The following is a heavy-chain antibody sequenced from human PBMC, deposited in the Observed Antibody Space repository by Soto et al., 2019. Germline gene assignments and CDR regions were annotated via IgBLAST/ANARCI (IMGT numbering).Heavy chain of an antibody. CDR1: GDTFSFYT. Sequence: VRLVQSGAELKKPGSSVKISCKASGDTFSFYTINWVRQAPGLGLEWMGRVNPILSMSNYAQKFQGRVTMTADKSTSTASMELRSLRSEDTAFYYCATSYGSGYRAFDYWGQGALVTVSS. J-gene: IGHJ4*02. V-gene: IGHV1-69*02. CDR2: VNPILSMS. CDR3: ATSYGSGYRAFDY. D-gene: IGHD3-10*01.